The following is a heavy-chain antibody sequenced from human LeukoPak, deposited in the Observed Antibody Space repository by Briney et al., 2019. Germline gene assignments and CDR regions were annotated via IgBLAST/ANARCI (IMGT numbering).Heavy chain of an antibody. CDR2: IYYSGST. V-gene: IGHV4-59*01. CDR1: GGSISSYY. CDR3: ARSYGTIDYDYVWGSYRPRTYYFDY. Sequence: PSETLSPTCTVSGGSISSYYWSWIRQPPGKGLEWIGYIYYSGSTNYNPSLKSRVTISVDTSKNQFSLKLSSVTAADTAVYYCARSYGTIDYDYVWGSYRPRTYYFDYWGQGTLVTVSS. J-gene: IGHJ4*02. D-gene: IGHD3-16*02.